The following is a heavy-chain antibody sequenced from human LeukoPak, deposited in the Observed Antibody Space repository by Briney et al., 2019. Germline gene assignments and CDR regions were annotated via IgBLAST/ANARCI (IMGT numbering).Heavy chain of an antibody. CDR1: GFTFSSYW. V-gene: IGHV3-74*01. CDR2: INSDGSST. D-gene: IGHD4-17*01. CDR3: ARSTPDYGDYGYYYYYGMDV. J-gene: IGHJ6*02. Sequence: QPGGSLRLSCAASGFTFSSYWMHWVRQAPGKGLVWVSRINSDGSSTSYADSVKGRFTISRDNAKNTLYLQMNSLRAEDTAVYYCARSTPDYGDYGYYYYYGMDVWGQGTTVTVSS.